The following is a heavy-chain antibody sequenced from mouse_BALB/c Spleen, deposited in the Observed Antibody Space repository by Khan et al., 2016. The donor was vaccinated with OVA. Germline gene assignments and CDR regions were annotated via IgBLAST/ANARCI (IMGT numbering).Heavy chain of an antibody. CDR1: GFSLTSYG. V-gene: IGHV2-9*02. D-gene: IGHD1-3*01. CDR3: ARHEDI. J-gene: IGHJ2*01. CDR2: IWAGGST. Sequence: QVRLQQSGPGLVAPSQSLSITCTVSGFSLTSYGVHWVRQPPGKGLEWLGVIWAGGSTNYNSALMSRLSISKDNSKSQVFLKMNSLQTDDTAMYCCARHEDIWGQGTTLTVSS.